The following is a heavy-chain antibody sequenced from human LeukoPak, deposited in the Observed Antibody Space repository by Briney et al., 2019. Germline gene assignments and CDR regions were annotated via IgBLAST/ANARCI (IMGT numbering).Heavy chain of an antibody. CDR1: GGSISSGDYY. CDR2: IYYSGST. V-gene: IGHV4-30-4*01. D-gene: IGHD3-10*01. CDR3: ARVRRVRGVIRTIDAFDI. Sequence: SQTLSLTCTVSGGSISSGDYYWSWIRQPPGKGLEWIGYIYYSGSTYYNPSLKSRVTISVDTSKNQFSLKLSSVTAADTAVYYCARVRRVRGVIRTIDAFDIWGQGTMVTVSS. J-gene: IGHJ3*02.